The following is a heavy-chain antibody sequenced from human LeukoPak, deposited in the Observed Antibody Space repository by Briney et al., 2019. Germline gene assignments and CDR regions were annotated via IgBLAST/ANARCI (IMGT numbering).Heavy chain of an antibody. V-gene: IGHV1-46*01. J-gene: IGHJ4*02. D-gene: IGHD5-24*01. CDR3: AREMAGGYFDY. CDR1: GYTFTSYY. CDR2: INPSGGST. Sequence: ASVKVSCKASGYTFTSYYMHWVRQAPGQGLEWMGIINPSGGSTSYAQKFQGRVTMTRDTSTSTVYMELSILRSEDTVVYYCAREMAGGYFDYWGQGILVTVSS.